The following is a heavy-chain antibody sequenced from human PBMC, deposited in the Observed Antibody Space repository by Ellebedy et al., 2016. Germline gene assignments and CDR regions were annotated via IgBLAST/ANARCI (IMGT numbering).Heavy chain of an antibody. CDR3: ARDHGADYSHYSGDY. Sequence: GGSLRLSCAASGFIFSSYGMHWVRQAPGKGLEWVAIIWYDGSNKNYADSVKGRFTISRDNSKNTLYLQMNSLRAEDTAVYYCARDHGADYSHYSGDYWGQGTLVTVSS. D-gene: IGHD4-11*01. CDR2: IWYDGSNK. V-gene: IGHV3-33*01. J-gene: IGHJ4*02. CDR1: GFIFSSYG.